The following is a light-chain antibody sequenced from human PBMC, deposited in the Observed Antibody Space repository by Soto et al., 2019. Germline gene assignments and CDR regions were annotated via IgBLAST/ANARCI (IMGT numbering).Light chain of an antibody. Sequence: DIQMTQSPPSVSASVGDRVTITCRASQGISSWVAWYQQKPGKAPNLLIYAASSLQSGVPSRFSGSGSGTEFTLTISSLQPEDFATYYCQQADTFPLTFGGGTKVEIK. CDR2: AAS. CDR3: QQADTFPLT. V-gene: IGKV1-12*01. CDR1: QGISSW. J-gene: IGKJ4*01.